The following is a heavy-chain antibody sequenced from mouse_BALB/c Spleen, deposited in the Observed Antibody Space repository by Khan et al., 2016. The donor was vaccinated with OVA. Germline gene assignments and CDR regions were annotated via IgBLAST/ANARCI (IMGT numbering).Heavy chain of an antibody. V-gene: IGHV5-9-3*01. CDR2: ISSVSTYT. D-gene: IGHD1-1*01. CDR1: GFTFSNFA. CDR3: ASHNYGPFAF. Sequence: EVELVESGGGLVKPGGSLKLSCAASGFTFSNFAMSWVRQTPEKRLEWVATISSVSTYTYYPDSVKGRFTISRDNAKNTLYLQMSSLGSEDTAMYYCASHNYGPFAFWGQGTLVTVSA. J-gene: IGHJ3*01.